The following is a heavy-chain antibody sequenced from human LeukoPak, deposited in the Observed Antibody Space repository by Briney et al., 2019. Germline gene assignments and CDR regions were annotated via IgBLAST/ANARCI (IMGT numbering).Heavy chain of an antibody. Sequence: PLETLSLTCAVSGYSISSGYYWGWIRQPPGKGLEWIGSIYHSGSTYYNPSLKSRVTISVDTSKNQFSLKLSSVTAADTAVYYCARVVPAGNWFDPWGQGTLVTVSS. J-gene: IGHJ5*02. CDR1: GYSISSGYY. CDR2: IYHSGST. D-gene: IGHD2-2*01. V-gene: IGHV4-38-2*01. CDR3: ARVVPAGNWFDP.